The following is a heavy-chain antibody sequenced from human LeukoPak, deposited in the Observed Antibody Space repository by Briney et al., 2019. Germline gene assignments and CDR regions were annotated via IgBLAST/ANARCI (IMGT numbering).Heavy chain of an antibody. CDR2: ISGSGGST. V-gene: IGHV3-23*01. CDR1: GFTFSSYA. J-gene: IGHJ6*04. D-gene: IGHD3-10*01. CDR3: AKDGTLWFGELSSNYYYYGMDV. Sequence: PGGSLRLSCAASGFTFSSYAMSWVRQAPGKGLEWVSAISGSGGSTYYADSVKGRFTISRDNSKDTLYLQMNSLRAEDTAVYYCAKDGTLWFGELSSNYYYYGMDVWGKGTTVTVSS.